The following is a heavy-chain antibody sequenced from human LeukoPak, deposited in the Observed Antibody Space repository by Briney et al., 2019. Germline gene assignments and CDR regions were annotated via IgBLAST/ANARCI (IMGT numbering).Heavy chain of an antibody. CDR1: GYTLTELS. D-gene: IGHD6-19*01. J-gene: IGHJ4*02. CDR2: FDPEDGET. CDR3: ATHSTQNSGWYFKY. Sequence: ASVKVSCKVSGYTLTELSMHWVRQAPGKGLEWMGGFDPEDGETIYAQKFQGRVTMTEDTSTDTAYMELSSLRSEDTAVYYCATHSTQNSGWYFKYWGQGTLVTVSS. V-gene: IGHV1-24*01.